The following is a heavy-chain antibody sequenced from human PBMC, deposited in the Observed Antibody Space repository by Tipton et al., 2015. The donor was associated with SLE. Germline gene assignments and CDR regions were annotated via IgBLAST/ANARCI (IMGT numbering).Heavy chain of an antibody. D-gene: IGHD3/OR15-3a*01. Sequence: TLSLTCTVSGGSISSHYWTLIRQPPGKGLDWIGNIHSSGSTNYNPSLASRVTMSVDTSKNQFSLRLTSVNSADTAIYYWARHEIFGLLAHDADNWFDPWGQGTLVTVSS. V-gene: IGHV4-59*11. J-gene: IGHJ5*02. CDR3: ARHEIFGLLAHDADNWFDP. CDR2: IHSSGST. CDR1: GGSISSHY.